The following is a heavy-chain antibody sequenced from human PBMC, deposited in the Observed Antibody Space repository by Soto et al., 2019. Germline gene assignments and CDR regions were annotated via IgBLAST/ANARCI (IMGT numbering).Heavy chain of an antibody. D-gene: IGHD3-10*01. CDR3: ASSDDYYYMDV. Sequence: QLQLQESGPGLVKPSETLSLTCTVSGGSISSSSYYWGWIRQPPGKGLEWIGSIYYSGSTYYNPSLKSRVTISVDTSKNQFSLKLSSVTAADTAVYYCASSDDYYYMDVWGNGTTVTVSS. CDR1: GGSISSSSYY. V-gene: IGHV4-39*01. CDR2: IYYSGST. J-gene: IGHJ6*03.